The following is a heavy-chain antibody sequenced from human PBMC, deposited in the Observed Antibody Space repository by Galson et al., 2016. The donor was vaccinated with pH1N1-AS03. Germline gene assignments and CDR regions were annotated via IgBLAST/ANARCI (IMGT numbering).Heavy chain of an antibody. CDR3: AKDSPTNYNFWGCYYRAYGLDV. Sequence: SLRLSCAASGFTFSSYAMSWVRQAPGKGLEWVSIISGNGGSTYYADSVKGRFTISRDSSKNTLYLQMNRLRAEDTAVYYCAKDSPTNYNFWGCYYRAYGLDVWGQGTTVTVSS. CDR2: ISGNGGST. J-gene: IGHJ6*02. CDR1: GFTFSSYA. D-gene: IGHD3-3*01. V-gene: IGHV3-23*01.